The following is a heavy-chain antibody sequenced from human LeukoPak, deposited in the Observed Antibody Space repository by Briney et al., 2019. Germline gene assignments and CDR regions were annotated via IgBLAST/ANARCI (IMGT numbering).Heavy chain of an antibody. Sequence: SETLSLTCAVYGGSFIGYYWSWIRQPPGKGLEWIGEINHSGRTNYNPSLKSRVTISVDTSKNQFSLKLSSVTAADTAVYYCARQNYGAAPLRYWGQGTLVTVSS. CDR3: ARQNYGAAPLRY. V-gene: IGHV4-34*01. CDR2: INHSGRT. J-gene: IGHJ4*02. CDR1: GGSFIGYY. D-gene: IGHD4/OR15-4a*01.